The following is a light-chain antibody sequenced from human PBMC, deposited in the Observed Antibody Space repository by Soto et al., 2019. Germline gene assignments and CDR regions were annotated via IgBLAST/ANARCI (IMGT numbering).Light chain of an antibody. CDR3: QQYSTSPLT. V-gene: IGKV3-20*01. CDR1: QSVTSRY. Sequence: EIVLTQSPGTLSLSPGKRATLSCRASQSVTSRYFAWYQQKPGQAPRLLIYGASLRATGIPDRFSGSGSGTDFTLTITRLEPEDSAMYYCQQYSTSPLTFGGGTKVQIK. J-gene: IGKJ4*01. CDR2: GAS.